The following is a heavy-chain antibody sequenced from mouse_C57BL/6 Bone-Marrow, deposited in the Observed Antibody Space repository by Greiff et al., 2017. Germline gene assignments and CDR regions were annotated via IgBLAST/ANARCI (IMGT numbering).Heavy chain of an antibody. CDR1: GFSLTSYG. CDR3: AKNGWPWFAY. J-gene: IGHJ3*01. Sequence: VKLQQSGPGLVQPSQSLSITCTVSGFSLTSYGVHWVRQSPGQGLEWLGVIWIGGSTDYNAAFMSRLSITKDNSKSQVVVKMNSLQADDTAIYYWAKNGWPWFAYWGQGTLVTVSA. CDR2: IWIGGST. V-gene: IGHV2-5*01. D-gene: IGHD1-2*01.